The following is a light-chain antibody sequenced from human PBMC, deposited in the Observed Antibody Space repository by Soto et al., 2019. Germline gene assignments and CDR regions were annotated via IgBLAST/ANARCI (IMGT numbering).Light chain of an antibody. J-gene: IGKJ1*01. CDR3: MQALQTPLT. Sequence: DIVMTQSPLSLPVTPGEPASISCRSSQSLLHSNGYNYLDWYLQKPGQSPQLLIYLGSNRASGVPDRFSGRGSGTAFTLKISAVVAEDVGVYYCMQALQTPLTFGQGTKVEIK. V-gene: IGKV2-28*01. CDR2: LGS. CDR1: QSLLHSNGYNY.